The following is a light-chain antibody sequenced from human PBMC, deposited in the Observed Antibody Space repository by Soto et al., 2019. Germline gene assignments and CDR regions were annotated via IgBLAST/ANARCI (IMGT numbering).Light chain of an antibody. V-gene: IGLV2-14*01. CDR3: SSYTSSSTLVV. CDR1: SSDVGGYKY. CDR2: DVS. Sequence: QSALTQPASVSGSPGQSITISCTGTSSDVGGYKYVSWYQQHPGKAPKLMIYDVSNRPSGVSNRFSGSKSGNTASLTISGLQAEDEADYCCSSYTSSSTLVVFGGGTKLTVL. J-gene: IGLJ2*01.